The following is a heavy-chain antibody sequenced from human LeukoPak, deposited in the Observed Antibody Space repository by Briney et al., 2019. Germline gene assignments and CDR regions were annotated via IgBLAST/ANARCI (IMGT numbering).Heavy chain of an antibody. D-gene: IGHD3-22*01. CDR1: GGTFTSYA. CDR2: IIPIFGTA. V-gene: IGHV1-69*05. Sequence: SVKVSCKASGGTFTSYAISWVRQAPGQGLEWMGGIIPIFGTANYAQKFQGRVTITTDESTSTAYMELSSLRSEDTAVYYCARAPYYYDSSGYSQGGYYYYYMDVWGKGTTVTVSS. J-gene: IGHJ6*03. CDR3: ARAPYYYDSSGYSQGGYYYYYMDV.